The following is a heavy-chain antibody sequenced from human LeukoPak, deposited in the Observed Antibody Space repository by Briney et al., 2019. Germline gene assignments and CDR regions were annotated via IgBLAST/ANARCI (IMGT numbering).Heavy chain of an antibody. CDR3: AKEPNSYSRGWYFED. V-gene: IGHV3-30*18. D-gene: IGHD6-25*01. CDR1: GVTFRKYG. J-gene: IGHJ1*01. Sequence: PGGALRLSCAASGVTFRKYGMQGGRQAPGKGREWGAVVSYDGVTTLYPYSVKGRFTISIDNSKHTLDLQMFSLRVEDTAVYYCAKEPNSYSRGWYFEDWGQGTLVTVSS. CDR2: VSYDGVTT.